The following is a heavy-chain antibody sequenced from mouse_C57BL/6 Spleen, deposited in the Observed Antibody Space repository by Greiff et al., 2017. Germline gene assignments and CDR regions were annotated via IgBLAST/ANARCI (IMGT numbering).Heavy chain of an antibody. V-gene: IGHV5-4*01. CDR2: ISDGGSYT. J-gene: IGHJ2*01. CDR1: GFTFSSYA. Sequence: EVMLVESGGGLVKPGGSLKLSCAASGFTFSSYAMSWVRQTPEKRLEWVATISDGGSYTYYPDNVKGRFTISRDNAKNNLYLQMSHLKSEDTAMYYCARDGGTGDYFDYWGQGTTLTVSS. D-gene: IGHD4-1*01. CDR3: ARDGGTGDYFDY.